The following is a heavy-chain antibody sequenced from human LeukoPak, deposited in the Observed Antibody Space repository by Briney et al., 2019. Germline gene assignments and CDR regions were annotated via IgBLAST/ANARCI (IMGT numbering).Heavy chain of an antibody. D-gene: IGHD3-22*01. Sequence: SETLSLTCTVTGGSISSTGYCWSWIRQPAGRGLEWIGYIYYSGSTNYNPPLKSRVTISVDTSKNQFSLKLSSVTAADTAVYYCARTTYYYDSSGYYTGSHYFDYWGQGTLVTVSS. CDR2: IYYSGST. CDR3: ARTTYYYDSSGYYTGSHYFDY. V-gene: IGHV4-61*10. J-gene: IGHJ4*02. CDR1: GGSISSTGYC.